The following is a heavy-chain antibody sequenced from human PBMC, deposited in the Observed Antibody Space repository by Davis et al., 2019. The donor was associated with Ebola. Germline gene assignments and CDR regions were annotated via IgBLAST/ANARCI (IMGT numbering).Heavy chain of an antibody. CDR3: ARDSLPYDSSGYQRWFDP. CDR1: GYTFTSYY. Sequence: ASVKVSCKASGYTFTSYYMHWVRQAPGQGLEWMGIINPIGGSTSYAQKFQGRVTMTRDTSTSTVYMELSSLRSEDTAVYYCARDSLPYDSSGYQRWFDPWGQGTLVTVSS. V-gene: IGHV1-46*01. J-gene: IGHJ5*02. D-gene: IGHD3-22*01. CDR2: INPIGGST.